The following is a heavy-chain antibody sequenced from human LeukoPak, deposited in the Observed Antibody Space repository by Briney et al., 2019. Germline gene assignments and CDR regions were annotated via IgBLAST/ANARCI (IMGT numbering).Heavy chain of an antibody. CDR2: INHSASA. CDR1: GFTFSSYW. V-gene: IGHV4-34*01. Sequence: GSLRLSCAASGFTFSSYWMSWIRQVPGKGLEWIGEINHSASARYSPSLKSRVTMSVDTSKNQFSLKLTSVTAADTAIYYCAREIIWGTYRRLYYFDSWGQGTLVTVSS. D-gene: IGHD3-16*02. J-gene: IGHJ4*02. CDR3: AREIIWGTYRRLYYFDS.